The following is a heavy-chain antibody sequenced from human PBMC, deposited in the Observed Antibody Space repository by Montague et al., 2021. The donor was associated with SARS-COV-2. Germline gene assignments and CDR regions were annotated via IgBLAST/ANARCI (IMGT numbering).Heavy chain of an antibody. V-gene: IGHV4-4*09. CDR2: ISSNGKT. CDR3: ARRGYYDSAGYHWHLDL. D-gene: IGHD3-22*01. CDR1: GGSINDHY. J-gene: IGHJ2*01. Sequence: LSLTCTVSGGSINDHYRSWIRQSPGKGLEWIGYISSNGKTNYNPSLKSRVTLSADASRNEFSLKLDSVTAADTAVYFCARRGYYDSAGYHWHLDLWGRGMLVTVSS.